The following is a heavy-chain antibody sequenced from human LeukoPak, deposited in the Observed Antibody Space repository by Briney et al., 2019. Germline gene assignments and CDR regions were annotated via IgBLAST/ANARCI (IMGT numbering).Heavy chain of an antibody. V-gene: IGHV1-46*01. Sequence: VSVTVSFMASGYTFSKYYMHWVRQAPGQGLEGMGLINPSGSTSNAQKLQGRVTMTRDMSTTTVYMELISLRSEDTAVYYCARGQWLGHDAFDIWGQGTMVTVSS. CDR3: ARGQWLGHDAFDI. D-gene: IGHD6-19*01. J-gene: IGHJ3*02. CDR1: GYTFSKYY. CDR2: INPSGST.